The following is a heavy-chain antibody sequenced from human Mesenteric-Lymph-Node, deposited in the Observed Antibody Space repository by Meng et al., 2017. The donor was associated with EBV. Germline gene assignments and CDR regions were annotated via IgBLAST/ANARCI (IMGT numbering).Heavy chain of an antibody. CDR2: IYHSGST. CDR1: GGSISNDGYS. J-gene: IGHJ5*02. D-gene: IGHD4-17*01. CDR3: ARASVYGDYDNWFDP. Sequence: QLQRQESGSGLVKPSQTLSLTCAVSGGSISNDGYSWSWIRQPPGKGLEWIGYIYHSGSTYSNPSLKSRVTISVDRSKNQFSLKLNSVTAADTAVYYCARASVYGDYDNWFDPWGQGTLVTVSS. V-gene: IGHV4-30-2*01.